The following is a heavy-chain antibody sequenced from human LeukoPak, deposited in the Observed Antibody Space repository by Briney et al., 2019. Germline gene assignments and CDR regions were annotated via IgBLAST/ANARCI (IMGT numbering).Heavy chain of an antibody. CDR2: INHSGST. J-gene: IGHJ6*02. Sequence: SETLSLTCAVYGGSFSGYYWSWIRQPPGKGLEWIGEINHSGSTNYNPSLKSRVTISVDTSKNQFSLKLSSVTAADTAVYYCARGQYYYGSGSYLHRLEAYYYGMDVWGQGTTVTVSS. V-gene: IGHV4-34*01. CDR1: GGSFSGYY. CDR3: ARGQYYYGSGSYLHRLEAYYYGMDV. D-gene: IGHD3-10*01.